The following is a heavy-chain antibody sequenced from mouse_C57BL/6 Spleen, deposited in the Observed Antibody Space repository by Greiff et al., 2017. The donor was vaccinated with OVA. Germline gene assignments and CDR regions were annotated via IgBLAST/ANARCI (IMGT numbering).Heavy chain of an antibody. V-gene: IGHV5-17*01. CDR2: ISSGSSTI. CDR3: ARQGDYYGSSY. D-gene: IGHD1-1*01. J-gene: IGHJ2*01. Sequence: DVMLVESGGGLVKPGGSLKLSCAASGFTFSDYGMHWVRQAPEKGLEWVAYISSGSSTIYYADTVKGRFTISRDNAKNTLFLQMTSLRSEDTAMYYCARQGDYYGSSYWGQGTTLTVSS. CDR1: GFTFSDYG.